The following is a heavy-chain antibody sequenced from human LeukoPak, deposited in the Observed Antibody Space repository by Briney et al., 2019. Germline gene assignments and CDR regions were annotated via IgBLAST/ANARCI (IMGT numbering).Heavy chain of an antibody. V-gene: IGHV3-30*04. Sequence: GGSLRLSCAASGFTFSSYAIHWVRQAPGKGLEWVAVIPYDGSNKYYADSVKGRFTISRDNSKNTLYLQMNSLRAEDTAVYYCAREGTAMPPLEGAYFDYWGQGTLVTVSS. CDR2: IPYDGSNK. D-gene: IGHD5-18*01. CDR1: GFTFSSYA. CDR3: AREGTAMPPLEGAYFDY. J-gene: IGHJ4*02.